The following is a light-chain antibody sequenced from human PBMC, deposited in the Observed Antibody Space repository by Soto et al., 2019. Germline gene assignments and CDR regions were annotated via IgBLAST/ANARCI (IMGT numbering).Light chain of an antibody. CDR1: QDIGIR. CDR2: SAS. CDR3: QQALRFTVI. J-gene: IGKJ5*01. V-gene: IGKV1D-12*01. Sequence: DIQMTQSPSSLPASVGDTVTITCRSSQDIGIRLSWYPQKPGKAPKVXIFSASNLARGVPSRFSGSGAGTDCTRSISSLQPEDFETDDCQQALRFTVIFGQGTRLEIK.